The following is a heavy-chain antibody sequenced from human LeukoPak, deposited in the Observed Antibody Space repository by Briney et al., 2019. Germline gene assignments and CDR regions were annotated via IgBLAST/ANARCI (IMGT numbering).Heavy chain of an antibody. CDR1: GGSISSYL. CDR3: ARDGGFYYDSSGYPQAGAFDI. D-gene: IGHD3-22*01. CDR2: IYYSGST. V-gene: IGHV4-59*01. Sequence: SETLSLTCSVSGGSISSYLWSWIRQPPGKRLEWIGYIYYSGSTNYNPSLKSRVTISVDTSQNQFSLKLSSVTAADTAVYYCARDGGFYYDSSGYPQAGAFDIWGQGTMVTVSS. J-gene: IGHJ3*02.